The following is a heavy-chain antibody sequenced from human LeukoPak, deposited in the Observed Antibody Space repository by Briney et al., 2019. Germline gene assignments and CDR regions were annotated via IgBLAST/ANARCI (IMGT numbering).Heavy chain of an antibody. V-gene: IGHV1-2*02. CDR2: INPNTGAT. CDR1: GYTFTGYY. D-gene: IGHD2-2*01. Sequence: GASVKVSCKASGYTFTGYYMHWVRQAPGQGLEWMGWINPNTGATDTAQKFQGRVTMTRDTSISAAYMELSRLRSDDTAVYYCTRDHCSYINCYEDYYYGMDVWGQGTTVTVSS. J-gene: IGHJ6*02. CDR3: TRDHCSYINCYEDYYYGMDV.